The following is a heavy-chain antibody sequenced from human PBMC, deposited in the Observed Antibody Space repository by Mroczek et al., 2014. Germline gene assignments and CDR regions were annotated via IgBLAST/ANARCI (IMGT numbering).Heavy chain of an antibody. D-gene: IGHD5-18*01. CDR3: ARGWYTYGYFLDY. CDR1: GDSISRFY. CDR2: FSTSDYT. J-gene: IGHJ4*02. V-gene: IGHV4-4*07. Sequence: QVQLVESGPGLVKPSETLSLTCTVSGDSISRFYWNWIRQPAGRGLEWIGRFSTSDYTNYNPSLRGRVTMSVDTSKNQFSLKVTSMTAADTAVYYCARGWYTYGYFLDYWGQGTLVTVSS.